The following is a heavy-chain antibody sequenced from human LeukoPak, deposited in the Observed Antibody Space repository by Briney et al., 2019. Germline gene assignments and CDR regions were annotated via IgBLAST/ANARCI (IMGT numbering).Heavy chain of an antibody. CDR1: GFTFDDYA. CDR3: VRDQFFSFDY. Sequence: PGGSLRLSCEASGFTFDDYAMHWVRQAPGKGLEWVSGISWNGGSIGYADSVKGRFTISRDNAKKSLYLQMNSLRDEDTAVYYCVRDQFFSFDYWGQGTLVTVSS. V-gene: IGHV3-9*01. CDR2: ISWNGGSI. J-gene: IGHJ4*02. D-gene: IGHD3-3*01.